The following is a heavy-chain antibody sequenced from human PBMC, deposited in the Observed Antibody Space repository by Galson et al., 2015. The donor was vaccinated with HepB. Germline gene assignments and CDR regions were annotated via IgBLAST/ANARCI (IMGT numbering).Heavy chain of an antibody. CDR2: INPNSGGT. Sequence: SVKVSCKASGYTFTGFYIQWVRQAPGQGLEWMGWINPNSGGTNYAQKFEGRVTMTRDTSITTAYMELNRLTSDDTAIYYCSSETTFLDYWGQGTLVTVSS. J-gene: IGHJ4*02. D-gene: IGHD4-11*01. V-gene: IGHV1-2*02. CDR1: GYTFTGFY. CDR3: SSETTFLDY.